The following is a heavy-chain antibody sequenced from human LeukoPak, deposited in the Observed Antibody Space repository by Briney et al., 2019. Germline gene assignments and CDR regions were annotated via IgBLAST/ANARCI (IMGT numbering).Heavy chain of an antibody. J-gene: IGHJ3*02. CDR1: GFTFSSYA. CDR3: ARFDLKWLYAKDAFDI. V-gene: IGHV3-30*04. CDR2: ISYDGSNK. Sequence: GGSLRLSCAASGFTFSSYAMHWVRQAPGKGLEWVAVISYDGSNKYYADSVKGRFTISRDNSKNTLYLQMNSLRAEDTAVYYCARFDLKWLYAKDAFDIWGQGTMVTVSS. D-gene: IGHD3-22*01.